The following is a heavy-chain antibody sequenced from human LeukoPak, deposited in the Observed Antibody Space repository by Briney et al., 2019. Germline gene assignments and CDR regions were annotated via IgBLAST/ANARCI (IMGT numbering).Heavy chain of an antibody. CDR2: ISYDGTNK. Sequence: GGSLRLSCAASGFTFSRYWMSWVRQAPGKGLEWVAVISYDGTNKYYADSVKGRFTISRDNSKNTLYLQMNSLRAEDTAVYRCAREGAHDAFDIWGQGTMVTVSS. V-gene: IGHV3-30*03. D-gene: IGHD4/OR15-4a*01. CDR3: AREGAHDAFDI. J-gene: IGHJ3*02. CDR1: GFTFSRYW.